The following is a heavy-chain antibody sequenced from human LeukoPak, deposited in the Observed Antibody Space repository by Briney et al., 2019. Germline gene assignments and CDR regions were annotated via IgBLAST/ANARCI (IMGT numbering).Heavy chain of an antibody. D-gene: IGHD4-17*01. CDR3: ARTTVTTPGEYYFDY. V-gene: IGHV3-21*01. J-gene: IGHJ4*02. CDR2: ISSSSSYI. Sequence: GGSLRLSCAASGFTFSGYWMSWVRQAPGKGLEWVSSISSSSSYIYYADSVKGRFTISRDNAKNSLYLQMNSLRAEDTAVYYCARTTVTTPGEYYFDYRGQGTLVTVSS. CDR1: GFTFSGYW.